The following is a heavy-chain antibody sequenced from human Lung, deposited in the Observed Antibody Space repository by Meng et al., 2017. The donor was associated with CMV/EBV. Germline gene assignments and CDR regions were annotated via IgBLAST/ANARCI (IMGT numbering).Heavy chain of an antibody. J-gene: IGHJ4*02. D-gene: IGHD2-2*02. CDR1: GFSFNTYT. CDR3: ARDLGYCSRTSCYMFYFDD. Sequence: ESXKISXAASGFSFNTYTLNWVRQAPGKGLEWVSSVSDGGDYVYYADSVKGRFTISRDNARNSLFLQMNSLRAEDTAVYYCARDLGYCSRTSCYMFYFDDWGQGTXVTVSS. CDR2: VSDGGDYV. V-gene: IGHV3-21*01.